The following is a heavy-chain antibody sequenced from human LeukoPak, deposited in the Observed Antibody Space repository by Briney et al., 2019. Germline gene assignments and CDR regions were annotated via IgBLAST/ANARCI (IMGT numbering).Heavy chain of an antibody. Sequence: GGSLRLSCAASGFTFSSYSMNWVRQAPGKGLEWVSYISSSSSTMYYADSVKGRFTISRDNAKNSLYLQMNSLRAEDTAVYYCARDLLRYSNFILGYWGQGTLVTVSS. CDR1: GFTFSSYS. CDR3: ARDLLRYSNFILGY. J-gene: IGHJ4*02. D-gene: IGHD3-9*01. CDR2: ISSSSSTM. V-gene: IGHV3-48*04.